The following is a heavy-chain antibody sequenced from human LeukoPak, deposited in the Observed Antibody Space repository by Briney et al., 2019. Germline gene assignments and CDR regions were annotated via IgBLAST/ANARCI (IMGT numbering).Heavy chain of an antibody. CDR2: ISGGGGST. Sequence: PGGSLRLSCAASGFSFSGYDMNWVRQAPGKGLEWVSAISGGGGSTYYADSVKGRFTISRDNAQNSLYLQMNGLRVEDTAVYYCTRRLDDWGQGTLVTVSS. J-gene: IGHJ4*02. V-gene: IGHV3-23*01. D-gene: IGHD3-16*01. CDR3: TRRLDD. CDR1: GFSFSGYD.